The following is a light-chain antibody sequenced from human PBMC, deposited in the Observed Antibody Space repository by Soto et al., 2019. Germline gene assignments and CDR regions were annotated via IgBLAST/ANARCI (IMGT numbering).Light chain of an antibody. J-gene: IGKJ4*01. V-gene: IGKV3D-20*02. CDR1: QSVSSSY. Sequence: EIVLTQSPGTLSLSPGERATLSCRASQSVSSSYLAWYQQKPGQAPRLLIYGASSRATGIPDRFSGSGSGTDFTLTISSLEPEDFGVYYCQHRSNWPSLTFGGGTKVDIK. CDR3: QHRSNWPSLT. CDR2: GAS.